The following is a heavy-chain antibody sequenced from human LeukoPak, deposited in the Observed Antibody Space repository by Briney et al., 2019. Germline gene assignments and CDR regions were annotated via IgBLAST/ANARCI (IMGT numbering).Heavy chain of an antibody. D-gene: IGHD4-11*01. CDR1: GFTFSHYA. CDR3: AKDAERGFDFSNSLQS. V-gene: IGHV3-33*06. J-gene: IGHJ4*02. CDR2: RWNDGSDK. Sequence: GRSLRLSCTASGFTFSHYAMHWLRQAPGKGLEWVAVRWNDGSDKYYGDSVKGRFTISRDNSKKTVYLQLSSLRVEDTAVYYCAKDAERGFDFSNSLQSWGQGTLVTVSS.